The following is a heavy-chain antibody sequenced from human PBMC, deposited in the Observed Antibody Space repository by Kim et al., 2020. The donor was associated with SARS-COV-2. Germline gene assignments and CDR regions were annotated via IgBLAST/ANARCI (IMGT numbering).Heavy chain of an antibody. CDR1: GFTFSNAW. CDR3: TTDESFDWLLSADY. J-gene: IGHJ4*02. V-gene: IGHV3-15*01. CDR2: IKSKTDGGTT. Sequence: GGSLRLSCAASGFTFSNAWMSWVRQAPGKGLEWVGRIKSKTDGGTTDYAAPVKGRFTISRDDSKNTLYLQMNSLKTEDTAVYYCTTDESFDWLLSADYWGQGTLVTVSS. D-gene: IGHD3-9*01.